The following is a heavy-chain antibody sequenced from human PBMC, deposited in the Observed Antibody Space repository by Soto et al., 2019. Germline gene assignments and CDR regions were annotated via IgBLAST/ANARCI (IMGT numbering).Heavy chain of an antibody. CDR2: ISSSGSAI. V-gene: IGHV3-11*01. CDR3: ARDHSVSPPLEGIYL. Sequence: LRLSCAGSGFTFTDYFMSWIRQTPGRGLAWVSYISSSGSAIYYADSVKGRFTISRDNAQNSLYLQMNSLRVEDTAVYYCARDHSVSPPLEGIYLWGPGTTVTVS. CDR1: GFTFTDYF. J-gene: IGHJ6*02. D-gene: IGHD1-1*01.